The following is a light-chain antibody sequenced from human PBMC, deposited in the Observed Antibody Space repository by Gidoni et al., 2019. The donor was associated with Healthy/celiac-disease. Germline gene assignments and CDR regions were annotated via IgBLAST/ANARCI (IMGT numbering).Light chain of an antibody. Sequence: EIVMTQSPATLSVSPGERATLSCRASQSVSSNLAWYQQKPGQAPRLHIYGASTRATGIPARFSGSGSGTEFTLTISSLQSEDFAVYYCQQYNNWPPWTFGQXTKVEIK. V-gene: IGKV3-15*01. J-gene: IGKJ1*01. CDR2: GAS. CDR3: QQYNNWPPWT. CDR1: QSVSSN.